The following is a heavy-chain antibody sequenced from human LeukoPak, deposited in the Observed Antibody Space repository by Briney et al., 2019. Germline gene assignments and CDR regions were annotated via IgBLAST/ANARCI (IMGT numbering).Heavy chain of an antibody. CDR1: GVSISSNY. Sequence: SETLSLTCTVSGVSISSNYWSWIRQPPGKGLEWNGLEWIGYIHANGDTNYNPSLNRRVTMSLDSSRRHLSLNLSSLTAADTAVYFCAGYDHSNYLAYWGQGILVTVSS. CDR2: IHANGDT. J-gene: IGHJ4*02. CDR3: AGYDHSNYLAY. D-gene: IGHD4-11*01. V-gene: IGHV4-4*08.